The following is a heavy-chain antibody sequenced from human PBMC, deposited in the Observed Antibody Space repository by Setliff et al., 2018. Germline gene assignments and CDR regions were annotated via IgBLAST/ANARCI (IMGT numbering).Heavy chain of an antibody. CDR3: ARGPLGDYADFYYYMDV. D-gene: IGHD4-17*01. V-gene: IGHV3-30*19. Sequence: PGGSLRLSCAASGFTFSSYGMHWVRQAPGKGLEWVAVISDDGNNEYYADSVKGRCTISRDNSKNTLYLQMISPTTEDTAVYYCARGPLGDYADFYYYMDVWGMGTTVTVSS. CDR1: GFTFSSYG. CDR2: ISDDGNNE. J-gene: IGHJ6*03.